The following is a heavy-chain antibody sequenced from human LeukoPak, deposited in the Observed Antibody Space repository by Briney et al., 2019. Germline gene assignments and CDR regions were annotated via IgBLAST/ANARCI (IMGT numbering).Heavy chain of an antibody. CDR1: NGSISSYY. CDR2: IDYSGNT. V-gene: IGHV4-59*01. D-gene: IGHD3-16*01. J-gene: IGHJ1*01. Sequence: SETLSLACTVSNGSISSYYWSWIRQPPRKRPEWIGYIDYSGNTHFNPSLRSRSPMSLDPSMRQFFLRLSSVTAADSAVYFCARGDYIRGNIHYNAEYFQHWGQGIPVTVSS. CDR3: ARGDYIRGNIHYNAEYFQH.